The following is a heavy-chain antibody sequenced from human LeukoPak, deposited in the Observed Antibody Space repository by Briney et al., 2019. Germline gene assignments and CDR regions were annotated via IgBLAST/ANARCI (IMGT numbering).Heavy chain of an antibody. CDR2: FDPEDGET. Sequence: ASVKVSCKVSGYTLTELSMHWVRQAPGKGLEWMGGFDPEDGETIYAQKFQGRVTMTEDTSTDTAYMELSSLRSEDTAVYYCATVGSRTMVRVPDAFDIWGQGTMVTVSS. V-gene: IGHV1-24*01. J-gene: IGHJ3*02. CDR3: ATVGSRTMVRVPDAFDI. CDR1: GYTLTELS. D-gene: IGHD3-10*01.